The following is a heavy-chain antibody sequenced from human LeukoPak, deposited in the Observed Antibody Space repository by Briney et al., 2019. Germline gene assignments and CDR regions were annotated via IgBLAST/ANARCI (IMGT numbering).Heavy chain of an antibody. CDR3: ARDRYGSGTGGFDP. J-gene: IGHJ5*02. V-gene: IGHV1-18*04. CDR2: ISAYNGNT. Sequence: ASVKVSCMASGYTFTSYYMHWVRQAPGQGLEWMGWISAYNGNTNYAQKLQGRVTMTTDTSTSTAYMELRSLRSDDTAVYYCARDRYGSGTGGFDPWGQGTLVTVSS. D-gene: IGHD3-10*01. CDR1: GYTFTSYY.